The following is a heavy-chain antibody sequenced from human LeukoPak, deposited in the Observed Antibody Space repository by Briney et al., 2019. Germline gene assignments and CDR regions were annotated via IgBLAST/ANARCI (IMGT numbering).Heavy chain of an antibody. CDR1: GGPISSYY. J-gene: IGHJ5*02. CDR3: AKPRDDSPPDWFDP. Sequence: SETLSLTCTVSGGPISSYYWSWIRQPPGKGLEWIGYIYYSGSTNYNPSLKSRVTISVDTSKNQFSLKLSSVTAADTAVYYCAKPRDDSPPDWFDPWGQGTLVTVSS. CDR2: IYYSGST. V-gene: IGHV4-59*08. D-gene: IGHD3-22*01.